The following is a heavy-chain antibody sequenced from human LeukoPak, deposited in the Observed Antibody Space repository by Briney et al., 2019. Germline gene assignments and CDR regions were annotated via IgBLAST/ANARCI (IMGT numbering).Heavy chain of an antibody. D-gene: IGHD3-10*01. CDR3: TGDPGDPDTFDF. V-gene: IGHV1-24*01. CDR2: FDPKEGKT. Sequence: GASVKVSCKVFGYTLTKLSIHWVRQAPGKGLEWMGGFDPKEGKTVYSQKFQGRVTMTEDTLTDTAYMELTSLRSEDTTVYYCTGDPGDPDTFDFWGQGTLVTVSS. CDR1: GYTLTKLS. J-gene: IGHJ4*02.